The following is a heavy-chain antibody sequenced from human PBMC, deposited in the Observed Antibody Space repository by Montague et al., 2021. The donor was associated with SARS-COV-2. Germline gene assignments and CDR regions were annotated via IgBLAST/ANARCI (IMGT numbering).Heavy chain of an antibody. J-gene: IGHJ6*02. Sequence: SLRLSCAASGFTFSSYGMHWVRQAPGKGLEWVAVIWYDGSNKYYADSVKGRFTISRDNSKNTLYLQMNSLRAEGTAVYYCARDLAYIYGFYYYGMGVWGQGTTVTVSS. CDR2: IWYDGSNK. CDR3: ARDLAYIYGFYYYGMGV. CDR1: GFTFSSYG. D-gene: IGHD5-18*01. V-gene: IGHV3-33*01.